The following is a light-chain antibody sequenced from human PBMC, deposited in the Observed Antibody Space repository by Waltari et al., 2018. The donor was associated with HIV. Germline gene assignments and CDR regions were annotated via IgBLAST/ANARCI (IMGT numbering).Light chain of an antibody. Sequence: SYELTQPPSVSVSPGQTARITCYGAAFPKKYAYWYQHKSGQAPALVIYGDIKRPPGIPERFSGSSSVTMATLTISGAQVEDEADYYCYSTDRRSTHNVFGGGTKLTVL. CDR2: GDI. V-gene: IGLV3-10*01. J-gene: IGLJ3*02. CDR1: AFPKKY. CDR3: YSTDRRSTHNV.